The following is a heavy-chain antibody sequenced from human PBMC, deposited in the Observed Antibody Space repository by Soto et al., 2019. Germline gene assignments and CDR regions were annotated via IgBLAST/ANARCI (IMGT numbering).Heavy chain of an antibody. J-gene: IGHJ3*02. Sequence: SETLSLTCAVSGGSISSSNWWSWVRQPPGKGLEWIGEIYHSGSTNYNPSLKSRVTISVDTSKNQFSLKLTSVTAADTAVYYCARGSPIATYYYDSSGYPVEAFDIWGQGTMVTRLL. CDR2: IYHSGST. V-gene: IGHV4-4*02. CDR3: ARGSPIATYYYDSSGYPVEAFDI. CDR1: GGSISSSNW. D-gene: IGHD3-22*01.